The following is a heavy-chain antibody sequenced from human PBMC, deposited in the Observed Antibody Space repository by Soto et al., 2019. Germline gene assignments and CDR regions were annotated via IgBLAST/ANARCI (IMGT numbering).Heavy chain of an antibody. CDR2: IKQDGSEK. Sequence: EVQLVESGGGLVQPGGSLRLSCAASGFIFSSYEMNWVRQAPGKGLEWVANIKQDGSEKYYVDSVKGRFTISRDNAKNSLYLQMNSLRAEDTAVYYCARENSSSWYGFHYYYGMDVWGQGTTVTVSS. V-gene: IGHV3-7*03. CDR3: ARENSSSWYGFHYYYGMDV. D-gene: IGHD6-13*01. CDR1: GFIFSSYE. J-gene: IGHJ6*02.